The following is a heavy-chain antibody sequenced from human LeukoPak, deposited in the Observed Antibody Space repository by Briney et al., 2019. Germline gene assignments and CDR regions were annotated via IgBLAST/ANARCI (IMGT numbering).Heavy chain of an antibody. Sequence: GGSLRLSCAASGFTFSDYYMTWIRQAPGKGLEWISYISSNSNYTNYADSVKGRFTISRDNAKNSLFLQMNSLRAEDTAVYYCARRDDWFNFDYGGKGTLVTVSS. CDR1: GFTFSDYY. CDR2: ISSNSNYT. J-gene: IGHJ4*02. CDR3: ARRDDWFNFDY. V-gene: IGHV3-11*06. D-gene: IGHD3-9*01.